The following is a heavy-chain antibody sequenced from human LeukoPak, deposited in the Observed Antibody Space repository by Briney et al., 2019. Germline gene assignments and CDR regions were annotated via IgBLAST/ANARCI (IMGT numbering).Heavy chain of an antibody. J-gene: IGHJ4*02. CDR3: AKEFGTAWVLSSFDS. CDR2: ISDSGGST. V-gene: IGHV3-23*01. CDR1: GFTFSNYG. D-gene: IGHD2-8*02. Sequence: GGSLRLSCAASGFTFSNYGMSSVRQAPGKGLEWVSGISDSGGSTYYTASVRGRFTISRDSSKNTLYLLMNSLRAEDTAVYFCAKEFGTAWVLSSFDSWGQGTLVTVSS.